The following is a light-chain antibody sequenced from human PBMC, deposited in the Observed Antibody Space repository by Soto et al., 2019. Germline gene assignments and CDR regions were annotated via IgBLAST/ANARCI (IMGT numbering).Light chain of an antibody. CDR3: QQPYSTPLT. Sequence: DIQMTQSPSSLSASVGDRVTITCRASQSINKYINWYQQKPGKAPNLLINGASSLQSGVPSRFSGSGSGTDFTLTISNLQPEDFATYYCQQPYSTPLTFGPGTKVDIK. CDR1: QSINKY. V-gene: IGKV1-39*01. J-gene: IGKJ3*01. CDR2: GAS.